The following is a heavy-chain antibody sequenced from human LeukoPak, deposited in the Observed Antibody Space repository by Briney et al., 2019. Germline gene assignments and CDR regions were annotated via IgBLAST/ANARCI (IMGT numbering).Heavy chain of an antibody. Sequence: SETLSLTCTVSGGSISSSSYYWGWIRQPPGKGLEWIGSIYYTGSTSYNSSLKSRVTMSVDTSKNQFSLKLSSVTAADTAVYYCARLGITMVRGVITYYYYYMDVWGKGTTVTVSS. J-gene: IGHJ6*03. CDR3: ARLGITMVRGVITYYYYYMDV. CDR2: IYYTGST. V-gene: IGHV4-39*07. CDR1: GGSISSSSYY. D-gene: IGHD3-10*01.